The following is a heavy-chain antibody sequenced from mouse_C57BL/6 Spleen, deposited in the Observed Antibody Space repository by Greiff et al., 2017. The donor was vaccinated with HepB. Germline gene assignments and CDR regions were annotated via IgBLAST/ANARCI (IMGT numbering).Heavy chain of an antibody. J-gene: IGHJ4*01. CDR2: ISYDGSN. V-gene: IGHV3-6*01. CDR1: GYSITSGYY. D-gene: IGHD2-1*01. CDR3: ARVVYYGNYDAMDY. Sequence: EVKLVESGPGLVKPSQSLSLTCSVTGYSITSGYYWNWIRQFPGNKLEWMGYISYDGSNNYNPSLKNRISITRDTSKNQFFLKLNSVTTEDTATYYGARVVYYGNYDAMDYWGQGTSVTVSS.